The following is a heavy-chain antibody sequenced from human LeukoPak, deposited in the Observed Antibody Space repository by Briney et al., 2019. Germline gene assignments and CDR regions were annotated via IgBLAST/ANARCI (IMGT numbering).Heavy chain of an antibody. CDR1: GFTFSSYE. J-gene: IGHJ4*02. D-gene: IGHD6-19*01. CDR3: ASAAGYSSGGPDY. Sequence: PGGSLRLSCAASGFTFSSYEMNWVRQAPGKGREWVSYISSSGSTIYYADSVKGRFTISRDNAKNSLYLQMNSLRAEDTAVYYCASAAGYSSGGPDYWGQGTLVTVSS. CDR2: ISSSGSTI. V-gene: IGHV3-48*03.